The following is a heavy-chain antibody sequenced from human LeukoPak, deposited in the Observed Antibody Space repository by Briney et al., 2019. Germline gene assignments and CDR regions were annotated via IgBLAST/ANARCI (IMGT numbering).Heavy chain of an antibody. CDR3: ARDGIGMDV. V-gene: IGHV4-61*08. CDR1: GASISGSGYY. D-gene: IGHD1-26*01. CDR2: IYYSGST. Sequence: SETLSLTCAVSGASISGSGYYLGWIRQPPGKGLEWIGYIYYSGSTNYNPSLKSRVTISVDTSKNQFSLKLSSVTAADTAVYYCARDGIGMDVWGKGTTVTISS. J-gene: IGHJ6*03.